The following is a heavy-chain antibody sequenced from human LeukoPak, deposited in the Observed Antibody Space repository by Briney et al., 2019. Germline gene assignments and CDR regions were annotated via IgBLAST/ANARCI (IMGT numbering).Heavy chain of an antibody. Sequence: PGRSLRLSCVASGYTFSSHGMYWVRQAPGKGLEWVAVIWYDGSNKYYADSVKGRFTVSRDNFKNTLYLQMNSLRAEDTAVYYCARAYGSGNYPLSDSWGQGTLVTVSS. J-gene: IGHJ4*02. CDR3: ARAYGSGNYPLSDS. CDR1: GYTFSSHG. CDR2: IWYDGSNK. D-gene: IGHD3-10*01. V-gene: IGHV3-33*01.